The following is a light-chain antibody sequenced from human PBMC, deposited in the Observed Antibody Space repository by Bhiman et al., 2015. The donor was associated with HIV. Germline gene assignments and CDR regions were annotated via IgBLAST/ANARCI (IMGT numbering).Light chain of an antibody. CDR2: QDT. J-gene: IGLJ3*02. CDR3: QVCNINIDHLVV. CDR1: KLGDKY. Sequence: SYEVTQPPSVSVSPGQTASITCSGDKLGDKYACWYQQKPGHSPVVVIYQDTKRPSGIPERFSGSNAGNTATLTITRAQVGDEADYYCQVCNINIDHLVVFGGRDQADRP. V-gene: IGLV3-1*01.